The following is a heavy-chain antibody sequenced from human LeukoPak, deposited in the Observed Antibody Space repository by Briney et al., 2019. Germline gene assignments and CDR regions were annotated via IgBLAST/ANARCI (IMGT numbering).Heavy chain of an antibody. J-gene: IGHJ6*02. V-gene: IGHV4-59*01. CDR3: ARAPAIWFGELLRYGMDV. CDR2: IYYSGST. D-gene: IGHD3-10*01. CDR1: GGSISSYY. Sequence: SETLSLTCTVSGGSISSYYWSWIRQPPGKGLEWNGYIYYSGSTNYNPSLKSRVTISVDTSKNQFSLKLSSVTAADTAVYYCARAPAIWFGELLRYGMDVWGQGTTVTVSS.